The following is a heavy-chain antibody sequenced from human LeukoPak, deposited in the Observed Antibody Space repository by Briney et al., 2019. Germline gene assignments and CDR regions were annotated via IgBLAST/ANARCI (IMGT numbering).Heavy chain of an antibody. CDR3: AREAHCSGGSCYYADY. J-gene: IGHJ4*02. CDR1: GIPINSNY. D-gene: IGHD2-15*01. Sequence: SETLSLTCSVSGIPINSNYWSWIRQPPGKGLEWLGFIDDSGSTNYNPSLESRVTISKDTSKNQFSLKLSSVTAADTAVYYCAREAHCSGGSCYYADYWGQGNLVTVSS. V-gene: IGHV4-59*01. CDR2: IDDSGST.